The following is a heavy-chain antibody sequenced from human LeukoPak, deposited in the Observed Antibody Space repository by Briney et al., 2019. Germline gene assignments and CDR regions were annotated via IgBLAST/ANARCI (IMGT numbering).Heavy chain of an antibody. CDR3: AKTLELAEYFQH. Sequence: GGSLRLSCAASGFTFSSYGMSWVRQAPGKGLEWVSDISGSGGSTYYADSVKGRFTISRDNSKNTLYLQMNSLRAEDTAVYYCAKTLELAEYFQHWGQGTLVTVSS. CDR1: GFTFSSYG. J-gene: IGHJ1*01. V-gene: IGHV3-23*01. D-gene: IGHD1-26*01. CDR2: ISGSGGST.